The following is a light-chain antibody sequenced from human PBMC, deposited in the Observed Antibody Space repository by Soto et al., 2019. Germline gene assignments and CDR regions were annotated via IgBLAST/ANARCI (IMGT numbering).Light chain of an antibody. J-gene: IGLJ1*01. CDR2: DVS. Sequence: QSALTQPRSVSGSPGQSVTISCTGTSSDVGCYNYVSWYQQHPGKAPKLMIYDVSKRPSGVPDRFSGSKSSNTASLTISGLQDEDEADYYCCSYAGSYYVFGTGTKVTVL. CDR3: CSYAGSYYV. CDR1: SSDVGCYNY. V-gene: IGLV2-11*01.